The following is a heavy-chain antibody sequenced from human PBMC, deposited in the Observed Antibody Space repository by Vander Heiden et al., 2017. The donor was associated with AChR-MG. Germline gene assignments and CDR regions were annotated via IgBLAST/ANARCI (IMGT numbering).Heavy chain of an antibody. V-gene: IGHV3-23*01. D-gene: IGHD3-22*01. J-gene: IGHJ6*02. CDR1: GFTFSSYA. Sequence: EVQLLESGGGLVQPGGSLRLSCAASGFTFSSYAMSSFRQAPGKWLGWVSAMGGRCGSTYCGGAVRGRFAISRNNSKNTLYLQIKSLRAQHTAVLYCAKIVVYGWAPGYGMDVWGQGTTVTVSS. CDR2: MGGRCGST. CDR3: AKIVVYGWAPGYGMDV.